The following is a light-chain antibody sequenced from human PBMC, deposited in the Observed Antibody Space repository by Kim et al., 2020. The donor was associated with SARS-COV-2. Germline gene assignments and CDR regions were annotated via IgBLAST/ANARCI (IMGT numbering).Light chain of an antibody. J-gene: IGKJ2*01. CDR3: QQSYSTPHA. Sequence: STSVGDRVHIFRRESQRISSYLLLSQQKPEKAPQPLLYAASSLHSGVPSRFSGSRSETDFTLTISSLQPEYFATYHCQQSYSTPHAFGRGKKLE. V-gene: IGKV1-39*01. CDR1: QRISSY. CDR2: AAS.